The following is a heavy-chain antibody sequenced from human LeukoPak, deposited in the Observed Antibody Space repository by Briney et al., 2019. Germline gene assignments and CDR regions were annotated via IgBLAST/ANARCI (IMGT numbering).Heavy chain of an antibody. V-gene: IGHV3-15*01. D-gene: IGHD2-8*01. CDR1: GFTFSNAW. J-gene: IGHJ4*02. Sequence: GGSLTLFCVASGFTFSNAWMPWVRQAPGKGLEWVGRVKSKTDGGTIDYAARVKGRFTISRDDSKNTLYLQMNSLKTEDTAVYYCSTSTSIVLMVYASFDYWGQGTLVTVSS. CDR3: STSTSIVLMVYASFDY. CDR2: VKSKTDGGTI.